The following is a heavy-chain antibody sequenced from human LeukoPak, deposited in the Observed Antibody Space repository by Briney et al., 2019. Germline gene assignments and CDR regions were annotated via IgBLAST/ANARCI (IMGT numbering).Heavy chain of an antibody. CDR1: GFTFSSYG. CDR2: IRYDGSNK. CDR3: ARESSYGGSGSYYNVGWXDP. D-gene: IGHD3-10*01. J-gene: IGHJ5*02. V-gene: IGHV3-30*02. Sequence: GGSLRLSCAASGFTFSSYGMHWVRQAPGKGLEWVAFIRYDGSNKYYADSVKGRFTISRDNSKNTLYLHVNSLRPEDTAVYYCARESSYGGSGSYYNVGWXDPWXXXTXXTVSX.